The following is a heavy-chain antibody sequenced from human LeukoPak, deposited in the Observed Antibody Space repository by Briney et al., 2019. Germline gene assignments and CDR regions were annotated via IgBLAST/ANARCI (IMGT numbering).Heavy chain of an antibody. CDR3: ARGPDCSGGSCHFDY. Sequence: SETLSLTWAVSGGSISSNNYYWGWVRQPPGKGLEWIGTGHYSGSTYHNPSLQSRVTISVDTSRNQFSLKLTSMTAADTAVYYCARGPDCSGGSCHFDYWGQGTLVTVSP. V-gene: IGHV4-39*01. D-gene: IGHD2-15*01. CDR1: GGSISSNNYY. J-gene: IGHJ4*02. CDR2: GHYSGST.